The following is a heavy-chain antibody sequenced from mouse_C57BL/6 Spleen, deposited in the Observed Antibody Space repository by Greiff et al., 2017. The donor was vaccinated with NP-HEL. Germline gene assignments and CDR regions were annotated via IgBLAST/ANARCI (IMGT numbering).Heavy chain of an antibody. V-gene: IGHV5-16*01. CDR2: INYDGSST. CDR3: ARDRRIYYGNYGGYFDV. D-gene: IGHD2-1*01. J-gene: IGHJ1*03. Sequence: EVMLVESEGGLVQPGSSMKLSCTASGFTFSDYYMAWVRQVPEKGLEWVANINYDGSSTYYLDSLKSRFIISRDNAKNILYLQMSSLKSEDTATYYCARDRRIYYGNYGGYFDVWGTGTTVTVSS. CDR1: GFTFSDYY.